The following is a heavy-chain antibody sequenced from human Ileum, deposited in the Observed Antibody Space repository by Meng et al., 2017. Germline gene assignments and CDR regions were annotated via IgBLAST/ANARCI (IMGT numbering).Heavy chain of an antibody. Sequence: PVRLDLAGPLHLPCTVSGGSISSSFYWSRVRQSPGKGLEWIGQIYLAGSPNYNPSLESRVTISVDKSKNQFSLRLTSVTAADTAIFYCVRHGGKYFDSWGQGTLVTVSS. CDR3: VRHGGKYFDS. J-gene: IGHJ4*02. CDR2: IYLAGSP. D-gene: IGHD2-15*01. V-gene: IGHV4-4*02. CDR1: GGSISSSFY.